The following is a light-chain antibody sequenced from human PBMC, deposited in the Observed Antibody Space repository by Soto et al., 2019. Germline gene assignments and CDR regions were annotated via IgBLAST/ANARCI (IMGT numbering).Light chain of an antibody. V-gene: IGKV3-20*01. CDR2: GAS. J-gene: IGKJ5*01. Sequence: EIVLTQSPGTLSLSPGERATLSCRASQSVSSSYLAWYQQKPGQAPRFLIYGASNRATGIPDRFRGSGSGTDFTLTISRLEPEDFAVYYCQQYGESPVSFGQGTRLDIK. CDR1: QSVSSSY. CDR3: QQYGESPVS.